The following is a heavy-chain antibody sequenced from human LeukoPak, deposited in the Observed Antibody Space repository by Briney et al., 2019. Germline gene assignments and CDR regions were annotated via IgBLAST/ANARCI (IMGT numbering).Heavy chain of an antibody. CDR3: ARDRRGDSSGWYYFDY. Sequence: GGSLRLCCAASGFTFSSYGMHWVRQAAGKGLEWVAVIWYDGSNKYYADSVKGRFTISRDNSKNTLYLQMNTLGAEDTAVYYCARDRRGDSSGWYYFDYWGQGTLVTVSS. CDR2: IWYDGSNK. D-gene: IGHD6-19*01. V-gene: IGHV3-33*01. CDR1: GFTFSSYG. J-gene: IGHJ4*02.